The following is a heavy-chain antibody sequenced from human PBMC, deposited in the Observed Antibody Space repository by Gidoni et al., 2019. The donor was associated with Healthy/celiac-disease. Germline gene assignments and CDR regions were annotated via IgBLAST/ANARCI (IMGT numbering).Heavy chain of an antibody. CDR3: ARSEQRGGWFDP. V-gene: IGHV3-33*01. J-gene: IGHJ5*02. D-gene: IGHD6-25*01. CDR2: IWYDGSNK. Sequence: HWVRPAPGKGLEWVAVIWYDGSNKYYADSVKGRFTISRDNSKNTLYLQMNSLRAEDTAVYYCARSEQRGGWFDPWGQGTLVTVSS.